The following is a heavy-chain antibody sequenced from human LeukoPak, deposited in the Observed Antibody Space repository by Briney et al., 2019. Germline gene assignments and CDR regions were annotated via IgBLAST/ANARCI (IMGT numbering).Heavy chain of an antibody. D-gene: IGHD6-19*01. CDR1: GFTFSSYS. V-gene: IGHV3-48*01. J-gene: IGHJ4*02. Sequence: PGGSLRLSCAASGFTFSSYSMNWVRQAPGKGLEWVSYISSSSSTIYYADSVKGRFTISRDNAKNSLYLQMNSLRAEDTAVYYCARDHSRYSSGVDYWGQGTLVTVSS. CDR2: ISSSSSTI. CDR3: ARDHSRYSSGVDY.